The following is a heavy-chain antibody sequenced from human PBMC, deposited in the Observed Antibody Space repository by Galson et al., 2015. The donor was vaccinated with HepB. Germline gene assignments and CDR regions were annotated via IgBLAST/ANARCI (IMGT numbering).Heavy chain of an antibody. CDR1: GGTFSSYT. D-gene: IGHD3-10*01. CDR3: ARENANYYGSGRHLDY. V-gene: IGHV1-69*04. Sequence: SVKVSCKASGGTFSSYTISWVRQAPGQGLEWMGRIIPILGIANYAQKFQGRVTITADKSTSTAYMELSSLRSEDTAVYYCARENANYYGSGRHLDYWGQGTLVTVSS. J-gene: IGHJ4*02. CDR2: IIPILGIA.